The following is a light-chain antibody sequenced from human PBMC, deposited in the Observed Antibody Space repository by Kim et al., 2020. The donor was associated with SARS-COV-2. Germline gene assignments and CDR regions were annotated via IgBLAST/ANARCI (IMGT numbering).Light chain of an antibody. V-gene: IGKV4-1*01. CDR1: QSVLYSSNNKNY. CDR2: WAS. J-gene: IGKJ2*01. Sequence: DIVMTQSPDSLAVSLGERATINCKSSQSVLYSSNNKNYLAWYQQKPGQPPKLLIYWASTRESGVPDRVSGGGSGTEFTLTISSLQAEDVAVYYGQQYYSTPPDTFGQGTKLEI. CDR3: QQYYSTPPDT.